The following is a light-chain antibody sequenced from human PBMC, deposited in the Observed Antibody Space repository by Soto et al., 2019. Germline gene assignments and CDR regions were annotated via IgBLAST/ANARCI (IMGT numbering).Light chain of an antibody. Sequence: VCPQYKDTLSLSPGERATLSCRASQSVSSNYLAWYQQKPGQAPKVLIYRASIRATGIPDRFSGSGSGTDFTLTISRLEPEDFALYYCQQYGSSAWTFGQGSKADVK. J-gene: IGKJ1*01. CDR2: RAS. CDR3: QQYGSSAWT. V-gene: IGKV3-20*01. CDR1: QSVSSNY.